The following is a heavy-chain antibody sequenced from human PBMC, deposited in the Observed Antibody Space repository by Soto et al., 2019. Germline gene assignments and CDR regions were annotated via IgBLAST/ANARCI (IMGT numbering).Heavy chain of an antibody. J-gene: IGHJ6*01. D-gene: IGHD3-10*01. CDR2: IVPIVGPT. CDR1: GDTFSCYS. CDR3: AGNSLGGGSQGDI. Sequence: SVKVSCKASGDTFSCYSISWVRQAPGQGLEWMGGIVPIVGPTVYAPRLQGGLTITADGPTSTSYMELSGLTFEDTAVYYCAGNSLGGGSQGDIGGQGSPVTVS. V-gene: IGHV1-69*13.